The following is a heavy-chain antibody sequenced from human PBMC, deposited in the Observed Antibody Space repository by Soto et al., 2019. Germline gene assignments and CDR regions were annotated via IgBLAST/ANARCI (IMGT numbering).Heavy chain of an antibody. CDR1: GGSVSSGSYY. D-gene: IGHD5-18*01. V-gene: IGHV4-61*01. J-gene: IGHJ4*02. CDR3: ARDSGLRTAMAKDY. CDR2: IYYSGST. Sequence: QVQLQESGPGLVKPSETLSLTSTVSGGSVSSGSYYWSWIRQPPGKGLEWIGYIYYSGSTNYNPSLKSRVTISVDTSKNQFSLKLSSVTAADTAVYYCARDSGLRTAMAKDYWGQGTLVTVSS.